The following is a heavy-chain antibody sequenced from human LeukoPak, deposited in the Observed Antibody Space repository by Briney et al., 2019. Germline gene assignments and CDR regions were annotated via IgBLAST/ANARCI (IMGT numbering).Heavy chain of an antibody. CDR1: GFTFSSYW. V-gene: IGHV3-7*01. CDR2: IKQDGSEK. J-gene: IGHJ3*02. D-gene: IGHD6-19*01. CDR3: ARVGYSSGWYRGDAFDI. Sequence: GGSLRLSCAASGFTFSSYWMSWVRQAPGKGLEWVANIKQDGSEKYHVDSVKGRFTISRDNAKNSLYLQMNSLRAEDTAVYYCARVGYSSGWYRGDAFDIWGQGTMVTVSS.